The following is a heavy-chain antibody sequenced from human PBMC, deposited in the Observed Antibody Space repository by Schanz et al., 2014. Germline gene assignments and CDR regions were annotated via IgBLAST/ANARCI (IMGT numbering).Heavy chain of an antibody. V-gene: IGHV1-46*01. D-gene: IGHD3-9*01. CDR3: ARETTIITGGAFDV. Sequence: QVQLVQSGAEVKKPGASVKVSCEASGYTFTSYYIHWFRQAPGQGLEWMGLINPSVGNTNYAQKFRGRVTMTADKSTSTVYMELRGLRSDDTAVYYCARETTIITGGAFDVWGQGTMVTVSS. J-gene: IGHJ3*01. CDR1: GYTFTSYY. CDR2: INPSVGNT.